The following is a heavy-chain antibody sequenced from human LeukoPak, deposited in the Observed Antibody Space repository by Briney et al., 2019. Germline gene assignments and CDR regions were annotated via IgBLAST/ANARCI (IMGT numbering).Heavy chain of an antibody. V-gene: IGHV3-74*01. CDR1: GFTFSSYW. CDR3: ARSGYYFGLDP. Sequence: GGSLRLSCAASGFTFSSYWMHWVRQAPGKGLVWVSRINSDGFSISYADSVKGRFTISRDNAKNTLYLQMTSLRAEDTAVYYCARSGYYFGLDPWGQGTLVTVSS. CDR2: INSDGFSI. J-gene: IGHJ5*02. D-gene: IGHD3-22*01.